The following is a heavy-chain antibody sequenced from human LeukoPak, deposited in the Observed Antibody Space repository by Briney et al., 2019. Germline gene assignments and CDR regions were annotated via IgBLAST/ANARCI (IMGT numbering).Heavy chain of an antibody. CDR3: ARQGGSYYAIDD. V-gene: IGHV4-34*01. D-gene: IGHD1-26*01. CDR2: INHIVNT. J-gene: IGHJ4*02. CDR1: GGSLSDYS. Sequence: SETLSPTCGLYGGSLSDYSWSWIRQPPGKGLEFIGEINHIVNTNFNPSLKSRVPISVDTSKNQVSLRLSSVTAADTAVYYCARQGGSYYAIDDWGQGTLVTVSS.